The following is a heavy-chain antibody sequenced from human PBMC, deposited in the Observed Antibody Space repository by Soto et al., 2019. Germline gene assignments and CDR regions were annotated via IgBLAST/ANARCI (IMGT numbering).Heavy chain of an antibody. J-gene: IGHJ5*02. Sequence: SETLSLTCTVSGGSISSYYWSWIRQPPGKGLEWIGYIYYSGSTNYNPSLKSRGTISVDTSKNQFSLKLSSGTAADTAVDYCARRYYDILTGHWFDPWGQGTLVTVSS. D-gene: IGHD3-9*01. CDR1: GGSISSYY. CDR2: IYYSGST. V-gene: IGHV4-59*01. CDR3: ARRYYDILTGHWFDP.